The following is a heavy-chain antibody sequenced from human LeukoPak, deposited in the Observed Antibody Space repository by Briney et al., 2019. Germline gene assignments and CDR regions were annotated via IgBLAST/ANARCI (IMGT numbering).Heavy chain of an antibody. CDR1: GFNIGPYA. J-gene: IGHJ6*02. D-gene: IGHD1-1*01. Sequence: GGSLRLSCAASGFNIGPYAMYWVRQGPGRGLEWVSVIKADGSGTFYSDSVRGRFTTSRDNSKNSLYLQMSSLTSVDAALYYCATWAFYHNLDVWGQGTTVAVSS. CDR3: ATWAFYHNLDV. CDR2: IKADGSGT. V-gene: IGHV3-43*02.